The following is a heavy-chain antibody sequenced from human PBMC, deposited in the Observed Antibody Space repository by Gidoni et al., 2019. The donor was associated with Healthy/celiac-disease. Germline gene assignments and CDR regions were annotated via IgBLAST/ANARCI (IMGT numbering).Heavy chain of an antibody. Sequence: EVQLVESGGGLLKLGGAVRLSCAASGFTFSKAWMSWVRQAPGKGLEWVGRIKSKTDGGTTDYAALVKGRFTISRDDSKNTLYLQMNSLKTEDTAVYYCATDVIYYDSSFPDYWGQGTLVTVSS. CDR3: ATDVIYYDSSFPDY. CDR1: GFTFSKAW. V-gene: IGHV3-15*01. D-gene: IGHD3-22*01. CDR2: IKSKTDGGTT. J-gene: IGHJ4*02.